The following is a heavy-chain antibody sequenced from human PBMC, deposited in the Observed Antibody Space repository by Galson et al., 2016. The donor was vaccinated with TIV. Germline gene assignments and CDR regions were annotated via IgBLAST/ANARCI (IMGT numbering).Heavy chain of an antibody. J-gene: IGHJ4*02. CDR1: GFTLSDYY. CDR2: INYGGSPK. V-gene: IGHV3-11*01. Sequence: SLRLSCAASGFTLSDYYMTWIRQAPGQGLEWLSFINYGGSPKYDADSMKGRLTTSRDIAKNSIYLDMSSLRAGDTAVYYCAKMDSSGYYYARRFDFWGQGTLVTVSS. D-gene: IGHD3-22*01. CDR3: AKMDSSGYYYARRFDF.